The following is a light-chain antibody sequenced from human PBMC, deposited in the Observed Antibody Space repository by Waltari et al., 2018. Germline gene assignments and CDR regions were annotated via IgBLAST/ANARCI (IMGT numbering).Light chain of an antibody. CDR3: QQYANIPFS. V-gene: IGKV1-27*01. J-gene: IGKJ3*01. CDR2: AAS. CDR1: QGLSKY. Sequence: DIQMTQSPSSLSASVGDRVTVTCRASQGLSKYLAWYQQKPGKVPQLLIYAASTLQSGVPSRFSGLGSGTEFTLTISSLQPEDVATYYCQQYANIPFSFGPGTRVDTK.